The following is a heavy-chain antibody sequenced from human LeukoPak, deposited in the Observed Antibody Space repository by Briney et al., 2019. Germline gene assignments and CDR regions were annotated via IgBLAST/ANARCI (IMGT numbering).Heavy chain of an antibody. Sequence: SETLSLTCGVYGGSFSGYYWSWIRQPPGKGLEWIGEINHSGSTNYNPSLKSRVTISVDTSKNQFSLHLSSVTAADTAVYYCVRGDIAAAGTKGFYYYGMDVWGQGTTVTVSS. CDR2: INHSGST. D-gene: IGHD6-13*01. CDR3: VRGDIAAAGTKGFYYYGMDV. J-gene: IGHJ6*02. V-gene: IGHV4-34*01. CDR1: GGSFSGYY.